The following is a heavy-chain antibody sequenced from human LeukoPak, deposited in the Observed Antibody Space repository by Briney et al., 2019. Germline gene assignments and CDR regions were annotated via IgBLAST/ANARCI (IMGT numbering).Heavy chain of an antibody. CDR3: ARDSSYRGLDY. Sequence: SETLSLTCTVSGGSISSYYRSWIRQPPGKGLEWIGYIYYSGSTNYNPSLKSRVTISVDTSKNQFSLKLSSVTAADTAVYYCARDSSYRGLDYWGQGTLVTVSS. V-gene: IGHV4-59*01. CDR1: GGSISSYY. D-gene: IGHD1-26*01. CDR2: IYYSGST. J-gene: IGHJ4*02.